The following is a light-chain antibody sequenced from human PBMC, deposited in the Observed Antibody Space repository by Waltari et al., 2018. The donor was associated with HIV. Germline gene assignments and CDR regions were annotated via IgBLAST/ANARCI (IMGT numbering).Light chain of an antibody. V-gene: IGLV2-14*01. CDR1: SSDVCGYSY. CDR2: EVI. Sequence: QSALPQPASVSGFPGQSITLSWSATSSDVCGYSYVSWYQSHPGKAPKLMIYEVISRPSGVSDRFSGPRSGNTPSLTISGLQSEDEADYYCSSYTNANVMFGGGTKLTVL. CDR3: SSYTNANVM. J-gene: IGLJ3*02.